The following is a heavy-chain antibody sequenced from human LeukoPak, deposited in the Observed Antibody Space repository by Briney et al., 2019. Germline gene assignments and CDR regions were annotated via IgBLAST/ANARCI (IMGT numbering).Heavy chain of an antibody. CDR1: GYTFTDYY. D-gene: IGHD1-26*01. J-gene: IGHJ4*02. CDR2: VDPEDGET. V-gene: IGHV1-69-2*01. CDR3: ARVGREGYFDY. Sequence: ASVKVSCKVSGYTFTDYYMHWVQQAPGKGLEWMGLVDPEDGETIYAEKFQGRVTITADTSTDTAYMELSSLRSEDTAVYYCARVGREGYFDYWGQGTLVTVSS.